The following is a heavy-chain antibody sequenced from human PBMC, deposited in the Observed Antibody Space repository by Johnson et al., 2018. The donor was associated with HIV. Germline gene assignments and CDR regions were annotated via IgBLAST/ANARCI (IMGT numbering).Heavy chain of an antibody. CDR2: INSDGSST. J-gene: IGHJ3*02. Sequence: VQLVESGGGLIQPGGSLRLSCAASVFTFSRYWMHWVRQAPGKGLVWVSRINSDGSSTNYADSVKGRFTISRDNAKNTLYLQMNSLRAEDTAVFYCARDAKVGYGDAFDIWGHGTMVTVSS. V-gene: IGHV3-74*01. D-gene: IGHD5-12*01. CDR1: VFTFSRYW. CDR3: ARDAKVGYGDAFDI.